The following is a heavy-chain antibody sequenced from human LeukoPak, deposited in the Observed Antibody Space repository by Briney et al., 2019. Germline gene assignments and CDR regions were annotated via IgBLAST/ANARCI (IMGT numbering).Heavy chain of an antibody. D-gene: IGHD6-25*01. Sequence: PGGSLRLSCAASGFIFSDYFISWVRQAPGKGLEWLSYVSTTGSHTIYADSVKGRFTISRDNVKKSLYLQMHSLRPDDTAVYYCARGGGYAFDIWGQGQWSPSLQ. CDR2: VSTTGSHT. CDR3: ARGGGYAFDI. CDR1: GFIFSDYF. V-gene: IGHV3-11*05. J-gene: IGHJ3*02.